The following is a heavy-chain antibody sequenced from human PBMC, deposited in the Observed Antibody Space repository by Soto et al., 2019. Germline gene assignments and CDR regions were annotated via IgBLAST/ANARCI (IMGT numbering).Heavy chain of an antibody. CDR2: ITSRSDI. J-gene: IGHJ6*02. D-gene: IGHD2-21*02. CDR3: AREETAWPLAYGLDV. CDR1: GFTFSSYS. Sequence: PRGSLRLSCAASGFTFSSYSMNWVRQAPGKGLEWVASITSRSDIYYADSLKGRFTIARDNAKNSASLQMDNLRVEDTAVYYCAREETAWPLAYGLDVWGQGTTVTVSS. V-gene: IGHV3-21*01.